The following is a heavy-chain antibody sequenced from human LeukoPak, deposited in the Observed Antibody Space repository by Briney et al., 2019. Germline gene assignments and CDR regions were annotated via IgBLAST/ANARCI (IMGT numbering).Heavy chain of an antibody. V-gene: IGHV4-59*01. D-gene: IGHD2/OR15-2a*01. CDR1: GGSISTYY. Sequence: SETLSLTCTVSGGSISTYYWTWIRQPPGKGLEWIGYIYYSGSTNYNPSLKRRVTISVDTSKNQFSLKLSSLTAADTAVDYCARDQPPGSTYHYSMDVWGQGTTVTVSS. J-gene: IGHJ6*02. CDR3: ARDQPPGSTYHYSMDV. CDR2: IYYSGST.